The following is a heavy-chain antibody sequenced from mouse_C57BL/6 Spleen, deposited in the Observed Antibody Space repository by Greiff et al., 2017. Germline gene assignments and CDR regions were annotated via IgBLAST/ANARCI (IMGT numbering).Heavy chain of an antibody. J-gene: IGHJ4*01. Sequence: VQLQQPGPELVKPGASVKISCKASGYSFTDYNMHWVKQSNGQSLEWIGVINPNYGNTSYNQKFKGKATLTVDQSSSTAYMQRNSLTSEDSAVYYCASENHRDSSSCPSYAMDDWGKGTTVTVSS. CDR1: GYSFTDYN. V-gene: IGHV1-39*01. CDR3: ASENHRDSSSCPSYAMDD. D-gene: IGHD3-2*01. CDR2: INPNYGNT.